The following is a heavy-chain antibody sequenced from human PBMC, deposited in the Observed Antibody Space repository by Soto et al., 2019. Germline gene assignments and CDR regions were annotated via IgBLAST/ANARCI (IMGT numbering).Heavy chain of an antibody. CDR3: ARVRGDYSSGWYYFDY. J-gene: IGHJ4*02. CDR1: GFTFIHYG. V-gene: IGHV1-69*13. D-gene: IGHD6-19*01. CDR2: IIPIFGTA. Sequence: GGSVKGSCKAPGFTFIHYGISWVGPAPGQGLEWMGGIIPIFGTANYAQKFQGRVTITADESTSTAYMELSSLRSEDTAVYYCARVRGDYSSGWYYFDYWGQGTLVTVSS.